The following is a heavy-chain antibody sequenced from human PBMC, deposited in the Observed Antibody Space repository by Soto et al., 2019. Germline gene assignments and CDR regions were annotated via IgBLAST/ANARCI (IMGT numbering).Heavy chain of an antibody. V-gene: IGHV4-31*03. CDR2: IYYSGST. J-gene: IGHJ3*02. CDR1: GGSISSGGYY. CDR3: GGALHLGELSFIKAFDI. D-gene: IGHD3-16*02. Sequence: QVQLQESGPGLVKPSQTLSLTCTVSGGSISSGGYYWSWIRQHPGKGLEWIGYIYYSGSTYYNPSLKSRVTISVDTSKNQFSLKLSSVTAADTAVYYCGGALHLGELSFIKAFDIWGQGTMVTVSS.